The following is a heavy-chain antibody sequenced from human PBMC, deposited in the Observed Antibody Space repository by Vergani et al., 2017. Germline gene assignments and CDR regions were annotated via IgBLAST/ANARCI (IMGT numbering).Heavy chain of an antibody. CDR2: ISYDGSNK. Sequence: QVQLVESGGGVVQPGRSLRLSCAASGFTFSSYGMHWVRQAPGKGLEWVAVISYDGSNKYYADSVKGRFTISRDNSKNTLYLQMNSLRAEDTAVYYCARDVAYDELGEFAFDIWGQGTMVTVSS. CDR1: GFTFSSYG. V-gene: IGHV3-30*03. CDR3: ARDVAYDELGEFAFDI. J-gene: IGHJ3*02. D-gene: IGHD7-27*01.